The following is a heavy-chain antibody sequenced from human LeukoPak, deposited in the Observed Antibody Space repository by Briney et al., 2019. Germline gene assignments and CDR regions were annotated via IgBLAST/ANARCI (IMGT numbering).Heavy chain of an antibody. J-gene: IGHJ4*02. V-gene: IGHV3-23*01. Sequence: PGGSLRLSCAASGFTFSSYAMGWVRQAPGKGLEWVSVISGSGGGTYYADSVKGRFTISRDNSKNTLYLQMNSLRAEDTAVYYCAKGGTWIQLWLFDYWGQGTLVTVSS. CDR1: GFTFSSYA. D-gene: IGHD5-18*01. CDR3: AKGGTWIQLWLFDY. CDR2: ISGSGGGT.